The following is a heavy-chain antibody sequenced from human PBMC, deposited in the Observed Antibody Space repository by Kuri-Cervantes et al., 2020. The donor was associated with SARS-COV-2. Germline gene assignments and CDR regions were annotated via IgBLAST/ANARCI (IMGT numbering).Heavy chain of an antibody. D-gene: IGHD2-2*02. J-gene: IGHJ5*02. CDR3: ARGYIVVVPAAIRGSYYRTNNWFDP. Sequence: SETLSLTCAVNGGPFSGYYWNWIRQPPGKGPEWIGEINHSGSTNYNPSLKSRVTISVDTSKNQFSLKLSSVTAADTAVYYCARGYIVVVPAAIRGSYYRTNNWFDPWGQGTLGTVSS. V-gene: IGHV4-34*01. CDR1: GGPFSGYY. CDR2: INHSGST.